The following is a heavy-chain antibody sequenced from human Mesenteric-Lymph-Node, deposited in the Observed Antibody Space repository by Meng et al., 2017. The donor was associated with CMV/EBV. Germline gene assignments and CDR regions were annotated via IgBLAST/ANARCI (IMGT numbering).Heavy chain of an antibody. CDR1: GGSIRSSTYY. J-gene: IGHJ6*02. D-gene: IGHD3-10*01. Sequence: GSLRLSCTVSGGSIRSSTYYWGWIRQPPGKGLECIGRIFYSGSTYYNPSLKSRVTIFVDTSKNQFSLKLSSVTAADTAVYYCARGDGHLGYYYYGMDVWGQGTTVTVSS. CDR3: ARGDGHLGYYYYGMDV. CDR2: IFYSGST. V-gene: IGHV4-39*07.